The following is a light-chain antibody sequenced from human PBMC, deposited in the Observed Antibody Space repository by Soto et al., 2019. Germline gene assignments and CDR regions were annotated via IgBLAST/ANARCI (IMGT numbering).Light chain of an antibody. V-gene: IGKV2-28*01. CDR2: LGS. CDR3: MQSVQSPWT. CDR1: QSLLFSNGYNY. J-gene: IGKJ1*01. Sequence: DIVMTLSPLSLTVTPGEPASISCRSSQSLLFSNGYNYLEWYLQKPGQSPQLLIYLGSNRASGVPDRFSGSGSGTDFTLEISRVEAEDVGVYYCMQSVQSPWTFGQGTEVEIK.